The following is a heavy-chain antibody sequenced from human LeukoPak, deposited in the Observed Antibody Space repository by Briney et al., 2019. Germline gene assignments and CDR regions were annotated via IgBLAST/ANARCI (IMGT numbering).Heavy chain of an antibody. CDR2: IYPGDSDT. CDR1: GNIFTTYW. D-gene: IGHD4/OR15-4a*01. J-gene: IGHJ4*02. V-gene: IGHV5-51*01. Sequence: GESLKISCNGAGNIFTTYWIGWVRQMPGKGLEWMGMIYPGDSDTRYSPSFQGHVTISADTSITTAYLQLSSLKASDTAMYYCARHIGLTTRYFDYWGQGTLVTVSS. CDR3: ARHIGLTTRYFDY.